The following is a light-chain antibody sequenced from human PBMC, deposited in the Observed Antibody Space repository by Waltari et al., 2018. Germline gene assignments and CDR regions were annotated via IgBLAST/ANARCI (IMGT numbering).Light chain of an antibody. CDR1: NSNIGSDI. J-gene: IGLJ3*02. V-gene: IGLV1-44*01. CDR3: ATWDASLDTWV. CDR2: DNK. Sequence: QSVVTQPPSASGTPGQRVTLSCSGSNSNIGSDIVNWYQQFPGTAPKLLIYDNKQRTSGVPGRFAASRSGTSASLVISGLQSEDEADYYCATWDASLDTWVFGGGTKVTVL.